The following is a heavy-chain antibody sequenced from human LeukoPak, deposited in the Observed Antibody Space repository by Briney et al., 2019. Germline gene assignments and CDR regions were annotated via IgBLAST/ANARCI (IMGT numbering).Heavy chain of an antibody. CDR2: ISGSGGST. CDR3: ARVRSAAGYYFDY. J-gene: IGHJ4*02. Sequence: PGGSLRLSCAASGFTFSSYAMSWVRQAPGKGLEWVSAISGSGGSTYYADSVKGRFTISRDNSKNTLYLQMSSLRAEDTAVYYCARVRSAAGYYFDYWGQGALVTVSS. CDR1: GFTFSSYA. D-gene: IGHD6-13*01. V-gene: IGHV3-23*01.